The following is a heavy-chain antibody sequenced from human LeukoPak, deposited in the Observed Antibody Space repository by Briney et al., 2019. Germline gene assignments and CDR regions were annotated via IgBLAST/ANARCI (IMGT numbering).Heavy chain of an antibody. J-gene: IGHJ6*03. D-gene: IGHD3-3*01. Sequence: GGSLRLSCAASGFTFSSYSMNWVRQAPGKGLEWVSSISSSSSYIYYADSVKGRFTISRDNAKNSLYLQMNSLRAEDTAVYYCARSSRDDFWSGYYYYYYYMDVWGKGTTVTVSS. V-gene: IGHV3-21*01. CDR1: GFTFSSYS. CDR2: ISSSSSYI. CDR3: ARSSRDDFWSGYYYYYYYMDV.